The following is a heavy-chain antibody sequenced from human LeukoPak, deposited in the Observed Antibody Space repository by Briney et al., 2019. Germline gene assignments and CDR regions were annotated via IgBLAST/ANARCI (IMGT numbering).Heavy chain of an antibody. CDR1: GFTFSNYL. J-gene: IGHJ4*02. D-gene: IGHD2/OR15-2a*01. Sequence: GGSLRPSCAASGFTFSNYLMNWVRQAPGKGPEWVAIIKKDGSEKYYVDSVKGRFTISRDNAKNSLYLQMNSLRADDTAVYFCAGGAGFLIDYWGQGALVTVSS. CDR2: IKKDGSEK. V-gene: IGHV3-7*01. CDR3: AGGAGFLIDY.